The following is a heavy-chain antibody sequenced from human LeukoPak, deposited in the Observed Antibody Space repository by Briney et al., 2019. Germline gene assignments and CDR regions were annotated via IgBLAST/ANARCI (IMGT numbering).Heavy chain of an antibody. V-gene: IGHV1-18*01. CDR2: ISAYNGNT. CDR1: GYTFTSYG. J-gene: IGHJ4*02. CDR3: ARDHGRKSLNYFDY. Sequence: EASVKVSCKASGYTFTSYGISWVRQAPGQGLEWMGWISAYNGNTNYAQKLQGRVTMTTDTSTSTAYMELRSLRSDDTAVYYCARDHGRKSLNYFDYWGQGTLVTVSS. D-gene: IGHD1-26*01.